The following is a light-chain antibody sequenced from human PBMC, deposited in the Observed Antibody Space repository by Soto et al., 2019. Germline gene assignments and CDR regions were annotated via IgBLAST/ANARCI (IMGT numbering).Light chain of an antibody. Sequence: EIVLTQSPATLSVFPGERVTLSCRASQGVGSSLAWYQQRPGQAPRLLISGASTRASGIPARVSGSGFGTEFTLTISSLQSEDFAVYYCQRYNNWPLTFGGGTKVDIK. CDR3: QRYNNWPLT. J-gene: IGKJ4*01. V-gene: IGKV3-15*01. CDR1: QGVGSS. CDR2: GAS.